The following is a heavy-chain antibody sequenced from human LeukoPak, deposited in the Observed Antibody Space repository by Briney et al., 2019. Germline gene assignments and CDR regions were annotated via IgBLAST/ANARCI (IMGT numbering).Heavy chain of an antibody. CDR1: GFTFSSCG. V-gene: IGHV3-21*01. CDR3: ATETIGRHYDY. Sequence: PGGSLRLSCAASGFTFSSCGFNWVRQAPGKGLEWVSSIGPTGTDRYYADSVRGRFTISRDNAKDSMYLQMDSLRDEDTAVYYCATETIGRHYDYWGQGTLLTVSS. J-gene: IGHJ4*02. D-gene: IGHD1-14*01. CDR2: IGPTGTDR.